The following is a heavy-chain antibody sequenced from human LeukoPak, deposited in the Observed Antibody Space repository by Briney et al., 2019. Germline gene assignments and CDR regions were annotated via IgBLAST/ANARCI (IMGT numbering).Heavy chain of an antibody. Sequence: PGGSLRLSCAASGFTFSDYYMSWLRQAPGKGLEWVSYISSSGSTIYYADSVKGRFTISRDNAKNSLYLQMNSLRAEDTAVYYCARDGYCSSTSCYDYWGQGTLVTVSS. CDR1: GFTFSDYY. D-gene: IGHD2-2*03. J-gene: IGHJ4*02. CDR3: ARDGYCSSTSCYDY. CDR2: ISSSGSTI. V-gene: IGHV3-11*04.